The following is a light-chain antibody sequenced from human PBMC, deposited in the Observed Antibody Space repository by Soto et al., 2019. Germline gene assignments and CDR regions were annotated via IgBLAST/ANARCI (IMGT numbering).Light chain of an antibody. V-gene: IGKV3-15*01. CDR2: DAS. CDR3: QQYNKWPLS. J-gene: IGKJ4*01. CDR1: QSIRGN. Sequence: EIVMTQSPDTLSVSPGERATLSCRASQSIRGNLAWYQQKPGQAPRLLIYDASTGATGFPDKFSASGSGTEFTLTISSLQSEDFAVYYCQQYNKWPLSFGGGTKVELK.